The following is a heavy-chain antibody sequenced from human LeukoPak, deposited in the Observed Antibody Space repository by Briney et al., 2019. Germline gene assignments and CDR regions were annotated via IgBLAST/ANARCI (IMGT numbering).Heavy chain of an antibody. CDR3: ARTPRWGCSGGSCYLDY. V-gene: IGHV4-59*01. CDR2: IYYSGST. CDR1: GGSFSAYY. D-gene: IGHD2-15*01. J-gene: IGHJ4*02. Sequence: PSETLSLTCAVYGGSFSAYYWSWIRQPPGKGLEWIGYIYYSGSTNYNPSLKSRVTISVDTSKNQFSLKLGSVTAADTAVYYCARTPRWGCSGGSCYLDYWGQGTLVTVSS.